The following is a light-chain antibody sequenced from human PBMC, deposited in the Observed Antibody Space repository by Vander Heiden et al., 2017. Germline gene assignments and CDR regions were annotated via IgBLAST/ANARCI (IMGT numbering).Light chain of an antibody. Sequence: QSVLTQPPSVSGAPGQRVTISCTGSSSNTGAGYDGPWPQQLPATARNLLFYGNSNRPSGVPGRFSGSKSTTSASLAIAGLQAEDEAYYYCQSDDSSLRVFGTGTKVTVL. CDR2: GNS. J-gene: IGLJ1*01. CDR1: SSNTGAGYD. V-gene: IGLV1-40*01. CDR3: QSDDSSLRV.